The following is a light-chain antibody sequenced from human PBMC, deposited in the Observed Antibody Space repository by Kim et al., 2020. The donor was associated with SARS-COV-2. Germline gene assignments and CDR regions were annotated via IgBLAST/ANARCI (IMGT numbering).Light chain of an antibody. J-gene: IGLJ2*01. V-gene: IGLV3-19*01. CDR2: GKN. CDR3: NSRDSSAVG. Sequence: SSELTQDPAVSVALGQTVRITCQGDSLRSYYASWYQQKPGQAPVLVIYGKNNRPSGIPDRFSGSSSGNTASLTITGAQAEDEADYYCNSRDSSAVGFGGG. CDR1: SLRSYY.